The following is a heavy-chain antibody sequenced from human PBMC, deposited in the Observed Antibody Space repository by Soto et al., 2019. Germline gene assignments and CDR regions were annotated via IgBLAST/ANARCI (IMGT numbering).Heavy chain of an antibody. D-gene: IGHD3-10*01. CDR3: ARISGDPTVAWYFDL. CDR2: IKQDGSDK. CDR1: GFTFSIHW. J-gene: IGHJ2*01. V-gene: IGHV3-7*03. Sequence: EVQLVESGGGLVQPGGFLRLSCATSGFTFSIHWMSWVRQAPGKGLEWVANIKQDGSDKIYVDSVKGRFTISRDNAENSLFLQMNDLRVEDTAVYFCARISGDPTVAWYFDLWGRGTLVTVSS.